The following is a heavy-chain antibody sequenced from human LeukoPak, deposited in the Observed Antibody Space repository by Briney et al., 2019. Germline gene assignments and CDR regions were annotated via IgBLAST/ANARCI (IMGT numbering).Heavy chain of an antibody. CDR1: GYTFTDYY. Sequence: ASVKVSCKASGYTFTDYYVYWVRQAPGQGLEWMGWINPNSGDTNYAQKFQGRVTMTRDTSISTAYMELSRLRSDDTAVYYCARGLELDDAFDIWGQGTMVTVSS. J-gene: IGHJ3*02. V-gene: IGHV1-2*02. CDR2: INPNSGDT. CDR3: ARGLELDDAFDI. D-gene: IGHD1-7*01.